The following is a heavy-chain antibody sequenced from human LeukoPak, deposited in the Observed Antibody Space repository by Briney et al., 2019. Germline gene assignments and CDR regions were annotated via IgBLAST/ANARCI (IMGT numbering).Heavy chain of an antibody. J-gene: IGHJ4*02. CDR2: IYYSGST. CDR3: VREYCGGDCYSPLYFDY. Sequence: SETLSLTCSVSGASISSSSYYWGSIRQPPGKGLEWIGSIYYSGSTYYNPSLKSRVTISVDTSKNQYSLKLSSVTAADTAVYYCVREYCGGDCYSPLYFDYWGQGTLVTVSS. V-gene: IGHV4-39*02. D-gene: IGHD2-21*02. CDR1: GASISSSSYY.